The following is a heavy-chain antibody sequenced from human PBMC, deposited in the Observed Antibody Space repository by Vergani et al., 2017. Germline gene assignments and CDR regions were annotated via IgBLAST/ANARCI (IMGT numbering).Heavy chain of an antibody. CDR2: LSTTGGA. J-gene: IGHJ5*02. D-gene: IGHD6-13*01. Sequence: QAQLQESGPGLVKPSETLSLTCHVFGVSVTDYNCNWIRQAPAQGLEWIGSLSTTGGATHASHNPSLKSRVSTSVDTSKSQFSLRLTSVTAADSAIYYCAGDTHSWQRADRWGQGLLVSVSS. CDR3: AGDTHSWQRADR. V-gene: IGHV4-59*02. CDR1: GVSVTDYN.